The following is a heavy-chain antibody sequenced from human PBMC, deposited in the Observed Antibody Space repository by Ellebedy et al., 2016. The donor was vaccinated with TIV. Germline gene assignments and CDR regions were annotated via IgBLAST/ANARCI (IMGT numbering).Heavy chain of an antibody. CDR1: GFAFSSYA. CDR3: ARGNGGPWYYGMDV. Sequence: GESLKISCAASGFAFSSYAMSWVRQAPGKGLEWISLLYSGGSTYYADSVKGRFTISRDISKNTLYLQMNSLRAEDTAVYYCARGNGGPWYYGMDVWGQGTTVTVSS. CDR2: LYSGGST. J-gene: IGHJ6*02. D-gene: IGHD3-16*01. V-gene: IGHV3-66*01.